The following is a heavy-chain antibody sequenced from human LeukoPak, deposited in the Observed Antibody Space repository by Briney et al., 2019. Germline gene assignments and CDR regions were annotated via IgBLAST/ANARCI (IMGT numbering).Heavy chain of an antibody. Sequence: SETLSLTCTVSGGSISSYYWSWIRQPPGKGLEWIGYIYYSGSTNYNPSLKSRVTISVDTSKNQFSLKLSSVTAADTAVYYCASDYKYSGSSYYWGQGTLVTVSS. V-gene: IGHV4-59*08. J-gene: IGHJ4*02. CDR3: ASDYKYSGSSYY. CDR1: GGSISSYY. D-gene: IGHD1-26*01. CDR2: IYYSGST.